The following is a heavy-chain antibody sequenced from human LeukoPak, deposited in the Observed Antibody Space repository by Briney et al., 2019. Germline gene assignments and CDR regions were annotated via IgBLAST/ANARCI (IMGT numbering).Heavy chain of an antibody. CDR2: ISSSSSYI. CDR3: ARDKMATIISCDY. J-gene: IGHJ4*02. Sequence: GGSLRLSCAASGFTFSSYSMNWVRQAPGKGLEWVSSISSSSSYIYYADSVNGRFTISRDNAKNSLYRQMNSLRAEDTAVYYCARDKMATIISCDYWGQGTLVTVSS. D-gene: IGHD5-24*01. CDR1: GFTFSSYS. V-gene: IGHV3-21*01.